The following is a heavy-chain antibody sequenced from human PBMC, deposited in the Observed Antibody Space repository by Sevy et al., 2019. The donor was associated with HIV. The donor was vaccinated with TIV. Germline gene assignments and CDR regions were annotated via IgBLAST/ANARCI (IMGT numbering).Heavy chain of an antibody. CDR2: IYYSGST. CDR1: GGSISSSSYY. D-gene: IGHD2-2*01. J-gene: IGHJ6*02. V-gene: IGHV4-39*01. CDR3: ARLPRVVVPAARTYYYGMDV. Sequence: SETLSLTCTVSGGSISSSSYYWGWIRQPPGKGLEWIGSIYYSGSTYYNPALKSQVTISVDTSKNQFSLKLSTVTAADTAGYYGARLPRVVVPAARTYYYGMDVWGQRTTVTVSS.